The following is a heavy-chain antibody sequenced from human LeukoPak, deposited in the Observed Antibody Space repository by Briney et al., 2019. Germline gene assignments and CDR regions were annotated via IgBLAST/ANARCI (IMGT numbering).Heavy chain of an antibody. CDR3: AGVGSYRGDAFDI. CDR2: IIPIFGTA. V-gene: IGHV1-69*05. D-gene: IGHD3-16*02. CDR1: GGTFTIYA. J-gene: IGHJ3*02. Sequence: SVLVSSTASGGTFTIYAISWVRQAPGQGLDWMGGIIPIFGTANYAQKFQGRVTITTDESTSTAYMELSSLRSEDTAVYYCAGVGSYRGDAFDIWGQGTMVTVSS.